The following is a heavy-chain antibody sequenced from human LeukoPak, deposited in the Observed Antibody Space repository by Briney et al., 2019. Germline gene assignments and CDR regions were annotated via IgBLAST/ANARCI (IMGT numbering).Heavy chain of an antibody. CDR2: INHSGST. CDR1: GGSFSGYY. V-gene: IGHV4-34*01. Sequence: PSETLSLTCAVYGGSFSGYYWSWLRQPPGKGLEWIGEINHSGSTNYNPSLKSRVTISVDTSKNQFSLKLSSVTAADTAVYYCAMYYYDSSGYYYFDYWGQGTLVTVSS. CDR3: AMYYYDSSGYYYFDY. J-gene: IGHJ4*02. D-gene: IGHD3-22*01.